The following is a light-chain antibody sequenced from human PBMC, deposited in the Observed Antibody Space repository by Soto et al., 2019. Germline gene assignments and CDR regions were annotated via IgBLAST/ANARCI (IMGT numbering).Light chain of an antibody. CDR2: WAS. J-gene: IGKJ1*01. CDR1: QSVLYSSNNKDY. V-gene: IGKV4-1*01. Sequence: DIVMTQSPDSLAVSLGERATINCKSSQSVLYSSNNKDYLVWYQQKPGQPPKLLIYWASTRESGVPDRFSGSGSGTDFTLTISSLQAEDVPVYYCQPYYNTPWTFGQGTKV. CDR3: QPYYNTPWT.